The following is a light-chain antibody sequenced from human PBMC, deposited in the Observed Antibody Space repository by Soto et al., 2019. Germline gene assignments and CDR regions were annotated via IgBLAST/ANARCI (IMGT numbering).Light chain of an antibody. Sequence: EIVLTQSPGTLSLSPGERATLSCRASQSVGGSSLAWYQQRPGQAPRLLIYDTSNRATGIPDRFSGSGSGTEFTLTISRLEPEDFAVYYCQQYGSSLFTFGGGTKVDI. CDR3: QQYGSSLFT. V-gene: IGKV3-20*01. J-gene: IGKJ4*01. CDR1: QSVGGSS. CDR2: DTS.